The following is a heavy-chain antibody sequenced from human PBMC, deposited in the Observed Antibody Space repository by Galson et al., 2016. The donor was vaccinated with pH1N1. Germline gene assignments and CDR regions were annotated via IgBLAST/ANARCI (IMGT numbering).Heavy chain of an antibody. J-gene: IGHJ6*02. V-gene: IGHV3-30*04. CDR2: MSYDGSHK. CDR1: GFTFSSYV. D-gene: IGHD2/OR15-2a*01. Sequence: LSCAASGFTFSSYVMHWVRQAPGKGLEWVAVMSYDGSHKYYADSVKGRFTISRDNSKNTVYLQMNSLGPDDTAVYYCARVFEEYFLYGMDVWGQGTTVTVSS. CDR3: ARVFEEYFLYGMDV.